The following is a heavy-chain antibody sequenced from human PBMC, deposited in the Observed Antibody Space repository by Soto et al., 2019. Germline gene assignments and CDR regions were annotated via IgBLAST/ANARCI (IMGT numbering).Heavy chain of an antibody. D-gene: IGHD3-3*01. J-gene: IGHJ6*02. Sequence: XETLSLTCAVYGGSFSGYYWSWIRQPPGKGLEWIGEINHSGSTNYNPSLKSRVTISVDTSKNQFSLKLSSVTAADTAVYYCARGWRYDFWSGRSIYYYGMDVWGQGTTVTVSS. CDR3: ARGWRYDFWSGRSIYYYGMDV. CDR1: GGSFSGYY. V-gene: IGHV4-34*01. CDR2: INHSGST.